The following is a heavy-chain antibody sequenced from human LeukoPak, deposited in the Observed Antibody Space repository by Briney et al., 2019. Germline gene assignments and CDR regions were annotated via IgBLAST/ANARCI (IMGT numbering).Heavy chain of an antibody. CDR1: GYSISSGYY. CDR3: ARDAMITLNWFDP. CDR2: IYHSGST. V-gene: IGHV4-38-2*02. J-gene: IGHJ5*02. D-gene: IGHD3-16*01. Sequence: SETLSPACTVSGYSISSGYYWGCIRQPPGKGLEWIGSIYHSGSTYYNPSLKSRVTISVDTSKNQFSLKLSSVTAADTAVYYCARDAMITLNWFDPWGQGTLVTVSS.